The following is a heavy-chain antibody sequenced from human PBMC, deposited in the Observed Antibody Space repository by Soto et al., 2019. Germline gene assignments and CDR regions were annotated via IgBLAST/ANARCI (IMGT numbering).Heavy chain of an antibody. Sequence: QVQLVQSGAEVKKPGASVKVSCKASGYSFSTYDINWVRQAAGQGLEWMGWVNPKSGNTDYAQRLRGRVTMTSNTSISTAYIELSALTPEDTAVYYCARPYCDSTSCYTDWFDPWGQGTLVTVSS. CDR3: ARPYCDSTSCYTDWFDP. V-gene: IGHV1-8*01. J-gene: IGHJ5*02. CDR1: GYSFSTYD. CDR2: VNPKSGNT. D-gene: IGHD2-2*02.